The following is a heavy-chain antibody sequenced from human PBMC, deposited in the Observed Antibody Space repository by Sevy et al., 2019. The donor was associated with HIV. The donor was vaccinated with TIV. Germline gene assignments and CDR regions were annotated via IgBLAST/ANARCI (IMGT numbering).Heavy chain of an antibody. J-gene: IGHJ3*02. CDR1: GFTFNTYG. CDR2: IRYDGSTK. Sequence: GGSLRVSCAASGFTFNTYGMHWVRQAPGKGLDWVAFIRYDGSTKYFTDFVKGRFTISRDNSRNTMYLQMNSLRPADTAVYYCVKGLGMVQGALLSDDIWGQGTMVTVS. V-gene: IGHV3-30*02. CDR3: VKGLGMVQGALLSDDI. D-gene: IGHD3-10*01.